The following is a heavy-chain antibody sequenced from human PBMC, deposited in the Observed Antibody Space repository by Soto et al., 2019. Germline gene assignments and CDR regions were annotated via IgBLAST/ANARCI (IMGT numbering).Heavy chain of an antibody. D-gene: IGHD2-21*02. V-gene: IGHV3-74*01. J-gene: IGHJ4*02. CDR3: ARDSTQYCGGDCYYDY. CDR1: GFTFSSYW. CDR2: INSDGSST. Sequence: GGSLRLSCAASGFTFSSYWMHWVRQAPGKGLLWVSRINSDGSSTSYADSVKGRFTISRDDAKNTLYLQMNSLRAEDTAVYYCARDSTQYCGGDCYYDYWGQGT.